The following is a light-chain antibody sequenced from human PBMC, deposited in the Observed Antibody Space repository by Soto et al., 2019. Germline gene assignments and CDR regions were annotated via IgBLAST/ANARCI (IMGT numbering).Light chain of an antibody. CDR3: CSYAGSYTYV. J-gene: IGLJ1*01. Sequence: QSALTQPRSVSGSPGQSVTISCTGTSSDVGGYNYVSWYQQHPGKATKVMIYDVNKRPSGVPDRISGSKSVNPASLTISGLHADDESDYYCCSYAGSYTYVFGTGTKLTVL. CDR1: SSDVGGYNY. CDR2: DVN. V-gene: IGLV2-11*01.